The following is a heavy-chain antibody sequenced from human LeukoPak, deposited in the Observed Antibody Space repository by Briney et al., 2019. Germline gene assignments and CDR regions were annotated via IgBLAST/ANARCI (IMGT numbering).Heavy chain of an antibody. CDR3: ARDSMIVVVIGVFDY. V-gene: IGHV3-23*01. CDR2: ISGSGGST. J-gene: IGHJ4*02. CDR1: GFTFSSYA. D-gene: IGHD3-22*01. Sequence: PGGSLRLSCAASGFTFSSYAMSWVRQAPGKGLEWVSAISGSGGSTYYADSVKGRFTISRDNSKNTLYLQMNSLRAEDTAVYYCARDSMIVVVIGVFDYWGQGTLVTVSS.